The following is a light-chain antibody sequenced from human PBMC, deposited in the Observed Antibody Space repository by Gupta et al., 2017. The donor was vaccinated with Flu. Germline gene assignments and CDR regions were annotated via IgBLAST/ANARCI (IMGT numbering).Light chain of an antibody. CDR2: AAS. J-gene: IGKJ1*01. Sequence: EIQMTQSPSSLSASVGDRVTITCRASQSISSYLNWYQQKPGKAPKLLIYAASSLQSEVPSRFSGTGSGTDFTLTISTLQPEDFATYYCQQSYSTLWTFGQGTKVEIK. V-gene: IGKV1-39*01. CDR3: QQSYSTLWT. CDR1: QSISSY.